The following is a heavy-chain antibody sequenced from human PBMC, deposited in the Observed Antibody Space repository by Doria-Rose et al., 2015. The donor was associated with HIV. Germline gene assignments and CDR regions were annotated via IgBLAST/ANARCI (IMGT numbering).Heavy chain of an antibody. Sequence: QITLKESGPVLVKPTETLTLTCTVSGVSHSSPGMGVGWIRQPPGKALEWLANIFSDDERSYKTSLKSRLTISRGTSKSQVVLTMTDMDPVDTATYYCARIKSGRWYHKYYFDFWGQGTLVIVSA. V-gene: IGHV2-26*01. CDR2: IFSDDER. CDR1: GVSHSSPGMG. CDR3: ARIKSGRWYHKYYFDF. D-gene: IGHD6-13*01. J-gene: IGHJ4*02.